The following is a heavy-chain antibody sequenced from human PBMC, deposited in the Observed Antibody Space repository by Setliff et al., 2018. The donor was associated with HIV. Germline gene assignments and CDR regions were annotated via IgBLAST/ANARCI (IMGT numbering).Heavy chain of an antibody. J-gene: IGHJ4*02. V-gene: IGHV4-39*01. Sequence: SETLSLTCTFSGGSISSSSYYWSWIRQPPGKGLEWIGSVYYSGSTYYNPSLESRVTISADMSKNQFSLKLSSVTAAYTAVYYCARRHHGYSLYYFDSWGQGTLVTVSS. CDR3: ARRHHGYSLYYFDS. CDR1: GGSISSSSYY. CDR2: VYYSGST. D-gene: IGHD4-4*01.